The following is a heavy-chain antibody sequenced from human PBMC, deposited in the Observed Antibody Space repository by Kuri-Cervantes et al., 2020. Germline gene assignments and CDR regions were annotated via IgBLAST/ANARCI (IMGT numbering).Heavy chain of an antibody. V-gene: IGHV3-30*18. D-gene: IGHD3-22*01. CDR2: ISYDGSNK. CDR1: GFTFSSYG. Sequence: GGSLRLSCAASGFTFSSYGMHWVRQAPGKGLEWVAVISYDGSNKYYADSVKGRFTISRDNSKNTLYLQMNSLRAEDTAVYYCAKGESFTVVIPFDPWGQGTRVTVSS. J-gene: IGHJ5*02. CDR3: AKGESFTVVIPFDP.